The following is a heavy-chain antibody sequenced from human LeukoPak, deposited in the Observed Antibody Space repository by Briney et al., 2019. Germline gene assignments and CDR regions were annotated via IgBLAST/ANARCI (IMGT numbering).Heavy chain of an antibody. V-gene: IGHV4-61*01. CDR1: GYSISSSYY. CDR3: ARVWFGEFTGWFDP. Sequence: SETLSLTCTVSGYSISSSYYWSWIRQPPGKGLEWIGYIYYSGSTNYNPSLKSRVTISVDTSKNQFSLKLSSVTAADTAVYYCARVWFGEFTGWFDPWGQGTLVTVSS. D-gene: IGHD3-10*01. J-gene: IGHJ5*02. CDR2: IYYSGST.